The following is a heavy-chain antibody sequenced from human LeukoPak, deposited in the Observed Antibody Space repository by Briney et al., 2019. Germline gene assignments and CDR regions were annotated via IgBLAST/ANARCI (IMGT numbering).Heavy chain of an antibody. D-gene: IGHD1-26*01. CDR3: VKHSGSYWHY. CDR2: ICHTGTT. V-gene: IGHV4-59*08. CDR1: GGSISGYY. Sequence: SETLSLTCTVSGGSISGYYWSWIRQPPGKGLEWIGYICHTGTTNYNPSLKSRVTISVDTPKSQFSLKLSSVTAADTAVYYCVKHSGSYWHYWGQGTLVTVSS. J-gene: IGHJ4*02.